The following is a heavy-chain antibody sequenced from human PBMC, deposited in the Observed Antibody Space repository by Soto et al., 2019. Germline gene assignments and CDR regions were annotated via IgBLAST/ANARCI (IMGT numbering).Heavy chain of an antibody. CDR3: ARGGETGAFDY. CDR1: GFTFSSYW. Sequence: GGSLRLSCAASGFTFSSYWMSWVRQAPGKGLEWVANIKQDGSEKFYVDSVKGRFTISRDNAKNSLYLQMNSLRAEDTAVYYCARGGETGAFDYWGQGTLVTVSS. V-gene: IGHV3-7*01. D-gene: IGHD1-1*01. CDR2: IKQDGSEK. J-gene: IGHJ4*02.